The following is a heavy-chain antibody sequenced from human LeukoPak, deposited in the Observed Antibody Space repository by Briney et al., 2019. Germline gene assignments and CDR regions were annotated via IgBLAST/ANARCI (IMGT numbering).Heavy chain of an antibody. V-gene: IGHV1-2*02. CDR2: INPNSGNT. D-gene: IGHD3-10*01. Sequence: ASVKVSCKASGYNFNGYYMHWVRRAPGQGLEWMGWINPNSGNTNYAQKFQGRVTVTRDTSISTSSMELSRLKSDDTAVYYCARGGKIMITMIRGALVSRDGFDIWGQGTMVTVSS. J-gene: IGHJ3*02. CDR1: GYNFNGYY. CDR3: ARGGKIMITMIRGALVSRDGFDI.